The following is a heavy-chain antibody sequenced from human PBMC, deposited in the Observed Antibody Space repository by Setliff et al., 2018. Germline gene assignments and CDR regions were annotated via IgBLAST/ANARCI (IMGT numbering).Heavy chain of an antibody. V-gene: IGHV3-15*01. Sequence: GGSLRLSCAASGFAFSNAWMSWVRQAPGKGLEWVGRIKSKTDGGTIDYAAPVKGRFTISRDDSKNTLYLQMNSLTTEDRAVYYCTTDPSPTFGGVIGAAFDFWGQGTMVTVSS. CDR1: GFAFSNAW. CDR3: TTDPSPTFGGVIGAAFDF. CDR2: IKSKTDGGTI. D-gene: IGHD3-16*01. J-gene: IGHJ3*01.